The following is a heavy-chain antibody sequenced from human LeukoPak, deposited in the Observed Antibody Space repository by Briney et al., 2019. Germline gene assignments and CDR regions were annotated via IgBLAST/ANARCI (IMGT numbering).Heavy chain of an antibody. V-gene: IGHV3-7*01. Sequence: PGGSLRLSCAASGFTFSSYWMSWVRQAPGKGLEWVANIKQDGSEKYYVDSVKGRFTISRDNAKNSPYLQMNSLRAEDTAVYYCARDDFWSGYLDWFDPWGQGTLVTVSS. D-gene: IGHD3-3*01. J-gene: IGHJ5*02. CDR1: GFTFSSYW. CDR3: ARDDFWSGYLDWFDP. CDR2: IKQDGSEK.